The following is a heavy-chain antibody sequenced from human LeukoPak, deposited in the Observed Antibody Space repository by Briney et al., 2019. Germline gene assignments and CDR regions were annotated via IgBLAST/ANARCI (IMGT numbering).Heavy chain of an antibody. J-gene: IGHJ6*02. CDR1: GYTFTGYY. D-gene: IGHD6-19*01. V-gene: IGHV1-2*02. Sequence: ASVKVSCKASGYTFTGYYMHWVRQAPGQGLEWMGWINPNSGGTNYAQKFQGRVTMTRDTSISTAYMELSRLRSDDTAVYYCARYSSGWYGMDVWGQGTTVTVSS. CDR3: ARYSSGWYGMDV. CDR2: INPNSGGT.